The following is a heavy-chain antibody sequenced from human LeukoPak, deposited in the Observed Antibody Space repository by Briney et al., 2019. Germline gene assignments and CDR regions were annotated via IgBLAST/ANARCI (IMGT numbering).Heavy chain of an antibody. CDR3: ANGDCSGGRCSSGAY. Sequence: GGSLRLSCAASGFNFRNYGMHWVHQAPGKGLEWVAYTRDDGSKNWYGDSVKGRFTISRDNSKSTLYLQMNSLRGEDTAVYYCANGDCSGGRCSSGAYWGQGTLVTVSS. CDR2: TRDDGSKN. V-gene: IGHV3-30*02. CDR1: GFNFRNYG. D-gene: IGHD2-15*01. J-gene: IGHJ4*02.